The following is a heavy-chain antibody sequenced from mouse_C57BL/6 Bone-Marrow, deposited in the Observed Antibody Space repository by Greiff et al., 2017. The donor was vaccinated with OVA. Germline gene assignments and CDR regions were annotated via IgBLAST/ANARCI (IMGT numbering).Heavy chain of an antibody. CDR3: ARKNYSNYGSWFAY. J-gene: IGHJ3*01. CDR2: IWSGGST. V-gene: IGHV2-2*01. D-gene: IGHD2-5*01. CDR1: GFSLTSYG. Sequence: QVQLQQSGPGLVQPSQSLSITCTVSGFSLTSYGVHWVRQSPGKGLEWLGVIWSGGSTDYNAAFISRLSISKDNSKSQVFFKMNSLQADDTAIYYCARKNYSNYGSWFAYWGQGTLVTVSA.